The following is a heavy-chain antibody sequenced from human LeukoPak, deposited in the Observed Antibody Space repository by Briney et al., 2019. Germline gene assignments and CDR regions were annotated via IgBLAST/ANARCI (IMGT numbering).Heavy chain of an antibody. V-gene: IGHV3-23*01. Sequence: GGSLRLSCAASGFTFSSYAMSWVRQAPGKGLEWVSAISGSGGSTYYADSGKGWFTISRDNSKNTLYLQMNSLRAEDTAVYYCAKDLGVYYDSSGYYRDYWGQGTLVTVSS. CDR2: ISGSGGST. D-gene: IGHD3-22*01. J-gene: IGHJ4*02. CDR1: GFTFSSYA. CDR3: AKDLGVYYDSSGYYRDY.